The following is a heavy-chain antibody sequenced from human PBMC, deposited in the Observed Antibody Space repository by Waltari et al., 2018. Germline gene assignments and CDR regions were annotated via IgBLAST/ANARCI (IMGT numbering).Heavy chain of an antibody. D-gene: IGHD4-17*01. Sequence: EVQLVESGGGLVQPGGSLRLSCVVSGLNPDEYGIHWVRQAPGKVLEWVSGILWNSGYTGYADSVKGRFTISRNKPKNSLYLQMDSLRPEDTALYYCTRDLSPGGADVWGQGTTVTVS. CDR2: ILWNSGYT. CDR1: GLNPDEYG. J-gene: IGHJ6*02. CDR3: TRDLSPGGADV. V-gene: IGHV3-9*02.